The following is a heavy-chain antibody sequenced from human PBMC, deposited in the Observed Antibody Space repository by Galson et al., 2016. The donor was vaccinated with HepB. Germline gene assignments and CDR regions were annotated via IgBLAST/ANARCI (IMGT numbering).Heavy chain of an antibody. CDR3: AKGADSRPNYFDF. J-gene: IGHJ4*02. CDR2: VNWNSGET. D-gene: IGHD3-22*01. Sequence: SLRLSCAASGFTFDDYAMHWVRQAPGKGLEWVSGVNWNSGETGSAESVKGRFTIFRDNAKNTLYLQMNSLRIEDSALYYCAKGADSRPNYFDFWGQGTLVTVSS. CDR1: GFTFDDYA. V-gene: IGHV3-9*01.